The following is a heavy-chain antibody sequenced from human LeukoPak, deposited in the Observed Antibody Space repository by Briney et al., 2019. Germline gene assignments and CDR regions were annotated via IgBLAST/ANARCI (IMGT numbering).Heavy chain of an antibody. Sequence: GASVKVSCKASGYTFTSNGITWVRQAPGQGLEWVGWISCNNGDTRYAQKFQGRVTVTTDTSTSTAYMELRSLRSDDTAVYYCARDGGTAGYSSGSDYWGQGTPVTVSS. CDR1: GYTFTSNG. J-gene: IGHJ4*02. CDR3: ARDGGTAGYSSGSDY. D-gene: IGHD5-18*01. V-gene: IGHV1-18*01. CDR2: ISCNNGDT.